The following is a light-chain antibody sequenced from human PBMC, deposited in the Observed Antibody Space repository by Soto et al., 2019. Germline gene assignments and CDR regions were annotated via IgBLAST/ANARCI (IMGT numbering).Light chain of an antibody. CDR1: SHDVGGYDY. V-gene: IGLV2-11*01. CDR2: DVI. CDR3: CSYAGTYTFVV. J-gene: IGLJ2*01. Sequence: QSVPIQPRSVSGSPGQSVTISCTGTSHDVGGYDYVSWYQQSPGKAPKLIIYDVIERPSGVPDRFSGSKSGNTASLTISGVQAEDEGDYYCCSYAGTYTFVVFGGGTKLTVL.